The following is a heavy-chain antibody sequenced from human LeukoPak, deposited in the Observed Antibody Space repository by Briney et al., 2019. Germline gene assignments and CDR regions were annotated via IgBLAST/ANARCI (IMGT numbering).Heavy chain of an antibody. CDR1: GGSISSYY. CDR3: ARAREYYFDY. V-gene: IGHV4-59*08. CDR2: IYYSGST. Sequence: SETLSLTRTVSGGSISSYYWRWIGQPPGRELEWIGYIYYSGSTNYNPSLKSRVTISVDTSKNQFSLKLSSVTAADTAVYYCARAREYYFDYWGQGTLVTVSS. D-gene: IGHD3-10*01. J-gene: IGHJ4*02.